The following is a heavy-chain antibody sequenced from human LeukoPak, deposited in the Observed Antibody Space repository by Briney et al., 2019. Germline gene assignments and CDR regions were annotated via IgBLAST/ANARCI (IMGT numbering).Heavy chain of an antibody. CDR1: GYTFTSYA. CDR3: AKGVEYYYGSGSCFDY. Sequence: SCKASGYTFTSYAMSWVRQAPGKGLEWVSAISGSGGSTYYADSVKGRFTISRDNSKNTLYLQMNSLRAEDTAVYYCAKGVEYYYGSGSCFDYWGQGTLVTVSS. J-gene: IGHJ4*02. V-gene: IGHV3-23*01. CDR2: ISGSGGST. D-gene: IGHD3-10*01.